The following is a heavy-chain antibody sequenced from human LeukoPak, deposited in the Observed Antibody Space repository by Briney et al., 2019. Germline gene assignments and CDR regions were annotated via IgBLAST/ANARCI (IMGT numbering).Heavy chain of an antibody. D-gene: IGHD2-2*01. V-gene: IGHV4-34*01. CDR1: GGSFSGYY. CDR2: INHSGST. Sequence: SETLSLTCGVYGGSFSGYYWSWIRQPPGKGREWIGEINHSGSTNYNPSLKSRVTISVDTSKNQFSLKLSSVTAADTAVYYCARGRRPRYCSSTSCSRANFDYWGQGTLVTVSS. J-gene: IGHJ4*02. CDR3: ARGRRPRYCSSTSCSRANFDY.